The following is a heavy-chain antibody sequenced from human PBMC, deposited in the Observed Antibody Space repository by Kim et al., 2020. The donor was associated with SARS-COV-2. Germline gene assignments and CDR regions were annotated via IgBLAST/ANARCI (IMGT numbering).Heavy chain of an antibody. CDR2: ISAYNGNT. CDR1: GYTLTSYG. Sequence: ASVKVSCKASGYTLTSYGISWVRQAPGQGLEWMGWISAYNGNTHYAQKLQGRVTMTTDTSTSTAYMELRSLRSDDTAVYYCARAPTHYGNNWFDPWGQGTLVTVSS. V-gene: IGHV1-18*04. CDR3: ARAPTHYGNNWFDP. J-gene: IGHJ5*02. D-gene: IGHD4-17*01.